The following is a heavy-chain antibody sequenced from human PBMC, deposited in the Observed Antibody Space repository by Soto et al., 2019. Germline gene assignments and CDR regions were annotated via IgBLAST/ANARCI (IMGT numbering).Heavy chain of an antibody. D-gene: IGHD3-10*01. J-gene: IGHJ4*02. CDR2: IIPIVDIA. V-gene: IGHV1-69*02. Sequence: QVQLVQSGAEVKKPGSSVKVSCKASGFTFSTYPITWVRQAPGQGLEWMGKIIPIVDIANYAQKFQGRVTITADKSTSTAYMELSSLRSEDTAVYYCARDYYYGSGSSMDIFDYWGQGTLVTVSS. CDR3: ARDYYYGSGSSMDIFDY. CDR1: GFTFSTYP.